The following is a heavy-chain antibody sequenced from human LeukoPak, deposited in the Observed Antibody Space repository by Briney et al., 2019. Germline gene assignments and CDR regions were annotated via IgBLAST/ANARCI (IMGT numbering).Heavy chain of an antibody. CDR1: GYTFTGYY. CDR3: ARAYCSSTSCYTGSWFDP. V-gene: IGHV1-2*02. D-gene: IGHD2-2*02. CDR2: INPNSGGT. Sequence: GASVKVSCKASGYTFTGYYMHWVRQAPGQGLEWMGWINPNSGGTNYAQKFQGRATMTRDTSISTAYMELSKLRSDDTAVYYCARAYCSSTSCYTGSWFDPWGQGTLVTVSS. J-gene: IGHJ5*02.